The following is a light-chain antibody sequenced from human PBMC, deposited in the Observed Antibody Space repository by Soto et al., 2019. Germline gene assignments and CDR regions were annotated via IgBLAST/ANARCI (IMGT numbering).Light chain of an antibody. CDR3: QRFGTSPPWT. J-gene: IGKJ1*01. Sequence: EIVLTQSPGTLSLSPGERATLSCRASQSLSSSFLAWYQQKPGQAPRLLFYGTSIRATGIPDRFSGSGSGTDFTLTITRLEPEDFAVYYCQRFGTSPPWTFGQGTKVDIK. V-gene: IGKV3-20*01. CDR1: QSLSSSF. CDR2: GTS.